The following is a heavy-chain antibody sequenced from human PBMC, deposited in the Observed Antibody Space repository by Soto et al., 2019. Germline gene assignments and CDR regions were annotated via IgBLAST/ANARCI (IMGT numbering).Heavy chain of an antibody. CDR1: GYSFTSYW. J-gene: IGHJ6*02. CDR3: ARQSIVGALLYYYGMDV. D-gene: IGHD1-26*01. V-gene: IGHV5-51*01. CDR2: IYPGDSDT. Sequence: PGESLKISCEGSGYSFTSYWIGWVRQMPGKGLEWMGIIYPGDSDTRYSPSFQGQVTISADKSISTAYLQWSSLKASDTAMYYCARQSIVGALLYYYGMDVWGQGTTVTVSS.